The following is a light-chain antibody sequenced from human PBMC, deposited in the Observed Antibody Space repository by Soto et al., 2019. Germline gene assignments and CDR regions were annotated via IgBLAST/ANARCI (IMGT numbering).Light chain of an antibody. Sequence: QSVLTQPPSASGSPGQSVTISCTGTSSDVGGYNYVSWYQQHPGKAPKLMIYEVSKRPSGVPDRFSGSKSGNTASLTVSGLQAEDEADYYCSSYAGSNNFGYVFGTGTKGTVL. CDR2: EVS. CDR3: SSYAGSNNFGYV. CDR1: SSDVGGYNY. J-gene: IGLJ1*01. V-gene: IGLV2-8*01.